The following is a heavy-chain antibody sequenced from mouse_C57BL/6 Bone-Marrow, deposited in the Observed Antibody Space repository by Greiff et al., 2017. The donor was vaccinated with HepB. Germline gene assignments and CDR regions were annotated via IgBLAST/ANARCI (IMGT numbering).Heavy chain of an antibody. J-gene: IGHJ3*01. D-gene: IGHD2-2*01. CDR3: ARGKYGYLFAY. CDR1: GYTFTSYW. V-gene: IGHV1-59*01. Sequence: QVQLQQPGAELVRPGTSVKLSCKASGYTFTSYWMHWVKQRPGQGLEWIGVIDPSDSYTNYNQKFKGKATLTVDTSSSTAYMQLSSLTSEDSAVYYGARGKYGYLFAYWGQGTLVTVSA. CDR2: IDPSDSYT.